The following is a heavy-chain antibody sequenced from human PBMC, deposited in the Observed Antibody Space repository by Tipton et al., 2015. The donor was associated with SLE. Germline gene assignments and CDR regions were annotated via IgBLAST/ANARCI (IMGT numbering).Heavy chain of an antibody. D-gene: IGHD6-13*01. J-gene: IGHJ6*03. V-gene: IGHV4-34*01. CDR2: INHSGST. CDR3: ARGRVAAVYYYYYYYMDV. CDR1: GGSFSGYY. Sequence: TLSLTCAVYGGSFSGYYWSWIRQPPGKGLEWIGEINHSGSTNYNPSLKSRVTISVDTSKNQFSLKLSSVTAAVTAVYYCARGRVAAVYYYYYYYMDVWGKGTTVTVSS.